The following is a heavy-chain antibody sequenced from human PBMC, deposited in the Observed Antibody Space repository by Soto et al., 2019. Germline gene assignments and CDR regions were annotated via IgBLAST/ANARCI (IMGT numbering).Heavy chain of an antibody. CDR2: ISGGGGRT. CDR3: AKTLLSTSWYGLHDY. CDR1: EFTFRSYA. J-gene: IGHJ4*02. D-gene: IGHD6-13*01. V-gene: IGHV3-23*01. Sequence: GGPLRLAGAAPEFTFRSYAMRWVRQAPGKGLEWVATISGGGGRTYYADSAKGRFTISRDNSRNTLHLQMNSLRVEDTALYYCAKTLLSTSWYGLHDYVSQGTLVTVSS.